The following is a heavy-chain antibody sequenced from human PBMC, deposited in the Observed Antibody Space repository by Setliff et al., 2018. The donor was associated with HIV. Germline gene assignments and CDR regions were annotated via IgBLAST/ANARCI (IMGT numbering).Heavy chain of an antibody. CDR3: ASRGADSYYPRPLDV. J-gene: IGHJ6*04. Sequence: SETLSLTCIVSGGSISSSSYYWGWIRQPPGKGLEWIGTVYYSGSTYYNPSLKSRVTISVDTSENQFSLKLTSVTAADTAVYYCASRGADSYYPRPLDVWGKGTTVTVSA. CDR2: VYYSGST. D-gene: IGHD3-10*01. V-gene: IGHV4-39*07. CDR1: GGSISSSSYY.